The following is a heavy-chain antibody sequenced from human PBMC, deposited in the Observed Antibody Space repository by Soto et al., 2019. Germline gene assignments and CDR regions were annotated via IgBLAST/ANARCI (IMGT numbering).Heavy chain of an antibody. CDR3: ARDDYYGSGSYYGNWFDP. D-gene: IGHD3-10*01. Sequence: ASVKVSCKASGYTFTSYGISWVRLAPGQGLEWMGWISAYNGNTNYAQKLQGRVTMTTDTSTSTAYMELRSLRSDDTAVYYCARDDYYGSGSYYGNWFDPWGQGTLVTVSS. CDR1: GYTFTSYG. J-gene: IGHJ5*02. CDR2: ISAYNGNT. V-gene: IGHV1-18*01.